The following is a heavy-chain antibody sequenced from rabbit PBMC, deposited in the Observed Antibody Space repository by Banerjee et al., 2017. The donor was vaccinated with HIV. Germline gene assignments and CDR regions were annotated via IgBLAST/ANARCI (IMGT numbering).Heavy chain of an antibody. J-gene: IGHJ3*01. CDR2: IYTGSGSA. CDR3: ARGTNSAGYSVNL. D-gene: IGHD7-1*01. CDR1: GFTLSSYYY. Sequence: QSLEESGGDLVKPGASLTLTCTASGFTLSSYYYMCWVRQAPGKGLEWIGCIYTGSGSALYVSWAKGRFTISRTSSTTVALQMTSLTAADTATYFCARGTNSAGYSVNLWGQGTLVTVS. V-gene: IGHV1S40*01.